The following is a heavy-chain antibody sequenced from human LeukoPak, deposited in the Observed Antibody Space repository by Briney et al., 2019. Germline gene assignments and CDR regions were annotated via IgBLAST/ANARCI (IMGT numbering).Heavy chain of an antibody. D-gene: IGHD2-15*01. CDR1: GYTFTGYY. J-gene: IGHJ4*02. V-gene: IGHV1-2*06. CDR2: INPNSGGT. CDR3: ARDRGGCSGGSCYFFDY. Sequence: ASVKVSCKASGYTFTGYYMHWVRQAPGQGLEWMGRINPNSGGTNYAQKFQGRVTMTSDTSISTAYMELSRLRSDDTAVYYCARDRGGCSGGSCYFFDYWGQGTLVTVSS.